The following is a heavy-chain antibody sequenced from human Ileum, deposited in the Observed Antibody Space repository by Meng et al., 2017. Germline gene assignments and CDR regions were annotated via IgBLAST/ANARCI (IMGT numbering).Heavy chain of an antibody. Sequence: GESLKISCTTSGFTFTNAWMSWVRQAPGKGLEWVGRIRSKSDGGTTDYAAPVKGRFTISRDDSKSTLYLQMNSLKTEDTAGYYCTTVFWVSYLSGWYWRHPDYWGQGTLVTVSS. CDR2: IRSKSDGGTT. CDR3: TTVFWVSYLSGWYWRHPDY. J-gene: IGHJ4*02. V-gene: IGHV3-15*01. CDR1: GFTFTNAW. D-gene: IGHD6-19*01.